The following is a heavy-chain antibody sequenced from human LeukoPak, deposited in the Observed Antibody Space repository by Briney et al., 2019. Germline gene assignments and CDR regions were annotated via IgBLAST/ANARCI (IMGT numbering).Heavy chain of an antibody. V-gene: IGHV4-38-2*01. CDR3: ARILTISGTISL. CDR2: IYHGGNT. D-gene: IGHD1-20*01. J-gene: IGHJ4*02. CDR1: GYSISLGYY. Sequence: KPSESLSPTCAVSGYSISLGYYGGWSLQAPGRGLVGIGSIYHGGNTYYSPSFKSRVSLSIDTSKNQFSLKLPSVAAADTAIYYCARILTISGTISLWGQGTLVTVSS.